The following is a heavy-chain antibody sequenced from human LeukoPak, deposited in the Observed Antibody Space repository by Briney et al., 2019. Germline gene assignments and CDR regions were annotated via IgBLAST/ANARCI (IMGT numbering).Heavy chain of an antibody. V-gene: IGHV4-34*01. CDR3: ARVGWDAFDI. D-gene: IGHD6-19*01. CDR2: IYHSGST. Sequence: SETLSLTCAVYGGSFSGYYWSWIRQPPGKGLEWIGYIYHSGSTYYNPSLKSRVTISVDRSKNQFSLKLSSVTAADTAVYYCARVGWDAFDIWGQGTMVTVSS. J-gene: IGHJ3*02. CDR1: GGSFSGYY.